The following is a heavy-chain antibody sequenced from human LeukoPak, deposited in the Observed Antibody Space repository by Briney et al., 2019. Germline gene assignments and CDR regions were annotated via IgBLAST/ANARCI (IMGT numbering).Heavy chain of an antibody. D-gene: IGHD2-15*01. CDR2: ISSTSSPI. Sequence: GGSLRLSCAASGFMFSSEHMNWVRQAPGKGLEWTSYISSTSSPIFYADSVRGRFTISRDNAKNSLWLQMNNLRVEDSAIYYCARGFGGSWFYSWGPGTLVTVSP. CDR3: ARGFGGSWFYS. J-gene: IGHJ5*01. CDR1: GFMFSSEH. V-gene: IGHV3-48*04.